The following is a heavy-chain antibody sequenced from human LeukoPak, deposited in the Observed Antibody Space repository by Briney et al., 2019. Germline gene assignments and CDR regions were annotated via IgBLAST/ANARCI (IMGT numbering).Heavy chain of an antibody. Sequence: GASVKVSCKASGYTFTSYYMHWVRQAPGQGLEWMGIINPSGGSTSYAQKFQGRVTMTRDTSTSTAYMELRGLRSDDTAVYYCARGFLNHFDPWGQGTLVTVSS. V-gene: IGHV1-46*01. CDR1: GYTFTSYY. CDR2: INPSGGST. D-gene: IGHD1-14*01. J-gene: IGHJ5*02. CDR3: ARGFLNHFDP.